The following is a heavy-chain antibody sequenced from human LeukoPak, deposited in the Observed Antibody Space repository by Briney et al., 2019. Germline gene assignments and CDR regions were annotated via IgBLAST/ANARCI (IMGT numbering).Heavy chain of an antibody. Sequence: PGGSLILSCAASGFTFDDYAIYWVRQGPGKGLEWVSLISGDGGSIYYADSVKGRFTISRDNSKNSLYLQMNSLRTEDTALYYCAKEDYSSSWYALDYWGQGTLVTVSS. D-gene: IGHD6-13*01. CDR3: AKEDYSSSWYALDY. CDR2: ISGDGGSI. CDR1: GFTFDDYA. J-gene: IGHJ4*02. V-gene: IGHV3-43*02.